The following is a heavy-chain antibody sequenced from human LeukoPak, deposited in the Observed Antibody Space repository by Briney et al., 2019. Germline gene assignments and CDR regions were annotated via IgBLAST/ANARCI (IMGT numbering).Heavy chain of an antibody. CDR3: ARETKVGATTP. D-gene: IGHD1-26*01. V-gene: IGHV1-8*01. CDR1: GYTFTSYD. J-gene: IGHJ5*02. CDR2: MNPNSGKT. Sequence: ASVKVSCKASGYTFTSYDINWVRQATGQGLEWMGWMNPNSGKTGYAQKFQGRVTMTRNNSISTAYMELSSLRSDDTAVYYCARETKVGATTPWGQGTLVTVSS.